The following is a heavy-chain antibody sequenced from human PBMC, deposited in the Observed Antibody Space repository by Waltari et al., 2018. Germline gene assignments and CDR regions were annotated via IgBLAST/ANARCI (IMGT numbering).Heavy chain of an antibody. J-gene: IGHJ4*02. CDR3: TADLSEFGHGEIDF. CDR1: GFSFTHAW. D-gene: IGHD3-3*01. Sequence: EVQLVESGGGLVEPGGSLRISCTASGFSFTHAWMTWVRQAPGKGLEWVGLIKSRGSGETVDYAAPMKGRFTISRDDSKDTVYLQMSSLRVEDTALYYCTADLSEFGHGEIDFWGQGSQVTVSS. V-gene: IGHV3-15*01. CDR2: IKSRGSGETV.